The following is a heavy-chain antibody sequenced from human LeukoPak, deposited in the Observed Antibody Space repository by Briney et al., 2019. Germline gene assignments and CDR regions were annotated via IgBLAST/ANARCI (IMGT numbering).Heavy chain of an antibody. CDR1: GGSISTFY. CDR2: IYYSGST. J-gene: IGHJ6*03. D-gene: IGHD6-6*01. CDR3: ARDVGAARTYYYYYMDV. V-gene: IGHV4-59*12. Sequence: AETLSLTCTVSGGSISTFYWSWIRQPPGKGLEWVGYIYYSGSTNYNPSLKSRVTISLDTSKNQFSLKLNSVTAADTAVYYCARDVGAARTYYYYYMDVWGKGTTVTVSS.